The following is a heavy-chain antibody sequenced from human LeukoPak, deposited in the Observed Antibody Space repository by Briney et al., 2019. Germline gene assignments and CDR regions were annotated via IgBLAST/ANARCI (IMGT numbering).Heavy chain of an antibody. CDR2: INQDGTDR. J-gene: IGHJ4*02. Sequence: GESLRLSCAASGFSFTTYWMSWVRQAPGKGLEWVANINQDGTDRYYVDSVKGRFTISRDNSKNTLFLQMNNLRVEDMAVFYCAKDWNWAIDYWGQGTLVTVSS. CDR1: GFSFTTYW. V-gene: IGHV3-7*01. CDR3: AKDWNWAIDY. D-gene: IGHD1-7*01.